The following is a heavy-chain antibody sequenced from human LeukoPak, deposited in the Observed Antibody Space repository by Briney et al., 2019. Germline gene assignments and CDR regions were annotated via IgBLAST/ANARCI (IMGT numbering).Heavy chain of an antibody. J-gene: IGHJ4*02. CDR3: ARYGIAARPTDY. D-gene: IGHD6-6*01. CDR1: GYSISSGYY. V-gene: IGHV4-38-2*01. CDR2: IYYSGST. Sequence: TSETLSLTCAVSGYSISSGYYWGWIRQPPGKGLEWIGSIYYSGSTYYNPSLKSRVTISVDTSKNQFSLKLSSVTAADTAVYYCARYGIAARPTDYWGQGTLVTVSS.